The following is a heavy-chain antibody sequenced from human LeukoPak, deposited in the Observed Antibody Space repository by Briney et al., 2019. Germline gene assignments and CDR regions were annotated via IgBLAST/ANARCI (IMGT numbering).Heavy chain of an antibody. CDR2: INPNSGGT. CDR3: ARGFLRVGSGCKY. D-gene: IGHD6-19*01. V-gene: IGHV1-2*02. J-gene: IGHJ4*02. Sequence: ASVKVSCKASGYTFTGYYMHWVRQAPGQGLEWMGWINPNSGGTNYAQKFQGRVTMTRNTSISTAYMELSSLRSEDTAVYYCARGFLRVGSGCKYWGQGTLVTVSS. CDR1: GYTFTGYY.